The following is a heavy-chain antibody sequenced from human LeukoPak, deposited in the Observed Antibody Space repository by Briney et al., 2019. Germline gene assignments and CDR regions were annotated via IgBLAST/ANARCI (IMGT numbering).Heavy chain of an antibody. CDR3: AKASRFYDFWSGSGLDY. CDR1: GFTFNSYA. J-gene: IGHJ4*02. Sequence: HPGGPLRPSCAASGFTFNSYAMSWVRQPPGKELEWVTAISGSGGRTYYADSVKGRFTISRDNSKNTLYLQMNSLRAEDTAVYYCAKASRFYDFWSGSGLDYWGQGTLVTVSS. CDR2: ISGSGGRT. D-gene: IGHD3-3*01. V-gene: IGHV3-23*01.